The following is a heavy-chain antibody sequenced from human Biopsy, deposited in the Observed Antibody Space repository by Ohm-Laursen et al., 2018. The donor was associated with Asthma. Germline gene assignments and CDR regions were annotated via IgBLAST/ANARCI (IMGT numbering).Heavy chain of an antibody. Sequence: TQTLTLTCTVSGFSLSNARMGVSWIRQPPGKALEWLGQIFSNDAKAYSTSLKSRLTISKDTSKGQVVLTMTNMNPVDTATYYCTRVHYYDSTGYGADSWGPGTLVTVSS. J-gene: IGHJ4*02. CDR2: IFSNDAK. CDR3: TRVHYYDSTGYGADS. D-gene: IGHD3-22*01. V-gene: IGHV2-26*01. CDR1: GFSLSNARMG.